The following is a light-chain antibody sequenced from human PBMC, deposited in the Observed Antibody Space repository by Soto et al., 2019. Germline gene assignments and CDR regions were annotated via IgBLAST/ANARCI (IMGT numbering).Light chain of an antibody. CDR3: CSYAGSYTLV. CDR2: DVS. Sequence: QSALTQPRSVSGSPGQSVTISCTGTSSDVGAYNFVSWYQQHPGRVPKLMIYDVSRRPSGVPDRFSGSKSGHTASLTISGLQADDEADYYCCSYAGSYTLVFGGGTKLTVL. J-gene: IGLJ3*02. V-gene: IGLV2-11*01. CDR1: SSDVGAYNF.